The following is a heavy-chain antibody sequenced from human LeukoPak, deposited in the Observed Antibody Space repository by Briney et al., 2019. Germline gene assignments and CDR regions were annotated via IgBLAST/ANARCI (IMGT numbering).Heavy chain of an antibody. D-gene: IGHD3-16*02. V-gene: IGHV4-61*02. CDR1: GGSISSGSYY. Sequence: SETLSLTCTVSGGSISSGSYYWSWIRPPAGKGLEWIGRIYTSGSTNYNPSLKSRVTISVDTSKNQFSLKLSSVTAADTAVYYCASDYVWGSYRYEVWGQGTLVTVSS. CDR3: ASDYVWGSYRYEV. J-gene: IGHJ4*02. CDR2: IYTSGST.